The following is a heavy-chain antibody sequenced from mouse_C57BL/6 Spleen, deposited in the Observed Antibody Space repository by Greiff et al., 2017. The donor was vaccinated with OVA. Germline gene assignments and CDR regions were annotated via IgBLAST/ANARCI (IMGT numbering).Heavy chain of an antibody. CDR3: AIRQLDYAMDY. D-gene: IGHD3-2*01. V-gene: IGHV1-74*01. CDR2: IHPSDSDT. Sequence: QVQLQQPGAELVKPGASVKVSCKASGYTFTSYWMHWVNPRPFQGPDCIGRIHPSDSDTNYNQKFKGKATLTVDKSSSTAYMQLSSLTSEDSAVYYCAIRQLDYAMDYWGQGTSVTVSS. CDR1: GYTFTSYW. J-gene: IGHJ4*01.